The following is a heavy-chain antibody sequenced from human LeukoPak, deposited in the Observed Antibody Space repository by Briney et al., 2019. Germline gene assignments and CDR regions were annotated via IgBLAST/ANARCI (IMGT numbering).Heavy chain of an antibody. CDR1: GCTFSSYA. V-gene: IGHV1-69*05. J-gene: IGHJ5*02. Sequence: AVKVSRKASGCTFSSYAISWVRQAPGQGLEWVGGIIPIFGTANDAQTFQGRVTITTDESTSTAYLELSSLRSEDTAVYYCASGKPSIRNHGANENWFGPWGQGTLVTVSS. CDR2: IIPIFGTA. CDR3: ASGKPSIRNHGANENWFGP. D-gene: IGHD1-14*01.